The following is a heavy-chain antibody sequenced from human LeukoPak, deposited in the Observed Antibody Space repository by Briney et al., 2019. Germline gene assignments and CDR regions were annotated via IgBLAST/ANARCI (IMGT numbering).Heavy chain of an antibody. J-gene: IGHJ4*02. CDR1: GASINTHY. Sequence: SETLSLTCTVSGASINTHYWSWIRQPPGKGLEWIGYISYSGNIDYNPSLKSRVTISVDTSKNQLSLEMTSVTAADTAVYYCARAGVDTTSSQDLDFWGQGTLVTVSS. D-gene: IGHD5-18*01. CDR3: ARAGVDTTSSQDLDF. CDR2: ISYSGNI. V-gene: IGHV4-59*11.